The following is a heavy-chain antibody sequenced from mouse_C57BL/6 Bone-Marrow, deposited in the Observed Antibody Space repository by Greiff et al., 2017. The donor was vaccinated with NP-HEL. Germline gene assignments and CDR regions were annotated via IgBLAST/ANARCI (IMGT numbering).Heavy chain of an antibody. Sequence: QVQLQQSGAELARPGASVKLSCKASGYTFTSYGISWVKQRTGQGLEWIGEIYPRSGNTYYNEKFKGKATLTADKSSSTAYMELRSLTSEDSAVYFCARVTTVVLRVYYFDYWGQGTTLTVSS. V-gene: IGHV1-81*01. CDR1: GYTFTSYG. J-gene: IGHJ2*01. D-gene: IGHD1-1*01. CDR2: IYPRSGNT. CDR3: ARVTTVVLRVYYFDY.